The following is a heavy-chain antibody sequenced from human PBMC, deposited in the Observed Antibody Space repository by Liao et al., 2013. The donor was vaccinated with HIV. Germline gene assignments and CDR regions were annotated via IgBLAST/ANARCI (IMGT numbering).Heavy chain of an antibody. J-gene: IGHJ2*01. CDR3: ARAAGSRYLDL. CDR1: GGSLSSYY. CDR2: LYTSGST. Sequence: QVQLQQWGAGLLKPSETLSLTCAVYGGSLSSYYWSWIRQPAGKGLEWIGRLYTSGSTDYNPSLESRVTMSVDTSKNQFSLKLSSVTAADTAVYYCARAAGSRYLDLWGRGTLVTASS. D-gene: IGHD6-13*01. V-gene: IGHV4-59*10.